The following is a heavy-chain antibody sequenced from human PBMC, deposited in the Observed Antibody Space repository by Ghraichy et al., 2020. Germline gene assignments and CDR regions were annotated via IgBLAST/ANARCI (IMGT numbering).Heavy chain of an antibody. CDR1: GGSFSGYY. CDR2: INHSGST. V-gene: IGHV4-34*01. D-gene: IGHD6-6*01. J-gene: IGHJ1*01. CDR3: ARSYAARQKQREYFQH. Sequence: SETLSLTCAVYGGSFSGYYWSWIRQPPGKGLEWIGEINHSGSTNYNPSLKSRVTISVDTFKNQFSLKLSSVTAADTAVYYCARSYAARQKQREYFQHWGQGTLVTVSS.